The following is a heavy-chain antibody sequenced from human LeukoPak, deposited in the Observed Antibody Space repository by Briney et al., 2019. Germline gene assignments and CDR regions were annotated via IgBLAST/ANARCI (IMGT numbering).Heavy chain of an antibody. Sequence: GGSLRLSCAASGFTFTDYYMSWIRQAPGKGLEWVSYISSSSSYTKYADSVKGRFTISRDNAKNSLCLQMNSLRAEDTAVYYCARTMEQWLGGGYFYYGMDVWGKGTTVTVSS. CDR2: ISSSSSYT. J-gene: IGHJ6*04. D-gene: IGHD6-19*01. V-gene: IGHV3-11*06. CDR1: GFTFTDYY. CDR3: ARTMEQWLGGGYFYYGMDV.